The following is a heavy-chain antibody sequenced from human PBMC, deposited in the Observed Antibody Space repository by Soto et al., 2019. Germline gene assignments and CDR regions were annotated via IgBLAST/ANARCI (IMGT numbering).Heavy chain of an antibody. D-gene: IGHD3-22*01. CDR2: INGGNGDT. Sequence: ASVKVSCKASGYSFSRYAMHWVRQAPGQSLEWMGWINGGNGDTKYPQKFQGRVTMTRGTFAPTAYMEVKNLRAEDTAVYYCAKDGVAHIPLYTSGSSYDHWGQGTLVTVSS. CDR3: AKDGVAHIPLYTSGSSYDH. V-gene: IGHV1-3*01. J-gene: IGHJ4*02. CDR1: GYSFSRYA.